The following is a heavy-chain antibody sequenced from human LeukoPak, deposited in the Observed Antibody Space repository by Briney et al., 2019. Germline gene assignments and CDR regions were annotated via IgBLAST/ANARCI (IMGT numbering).Heavy chain of an antibody. D-gene: IGHD1-26*01. J-gene: IGHJ5*02. CDR3: ASSRRIVGATLDH. V-gene: IGHV3-21*01. CDR2: ISSSSSYI. Sequence: GGSLRLSCAASGFTFSSYSMNWVRQAPGKGLEWVSSISSSSSYIYYADSVKGRFTISRDNAKNSLYLQMNSLRAEDTAVYYCASSRRIVGATLDHWGQGTLVTVSS. CDR1: GFTFSSYS.